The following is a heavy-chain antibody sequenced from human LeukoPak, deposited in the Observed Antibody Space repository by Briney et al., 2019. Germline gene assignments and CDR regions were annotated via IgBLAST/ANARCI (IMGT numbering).Heavy chain of an antibody. D-gene: IGHD4-17*01. J-gene: IGHJ4*02. Sequence: GGSLRLSCAASGFTFSSYSMNWVRQAPGKGLEWVAVISYDGSNKYYADSVKGRFTISRDNSKNTLYLQMNSLRAEDTAVYYCARDSAYGDHYWGQGTLVTVSS. CDR1: GFTFSSYS. V-gene: IGHV3-30*03. CDR2: ISYDGSNK. CDR3: ARDSAYGDHY.